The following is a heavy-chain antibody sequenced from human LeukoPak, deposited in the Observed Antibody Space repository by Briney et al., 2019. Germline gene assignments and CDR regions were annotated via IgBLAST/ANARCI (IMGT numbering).Heavy chain of an antibody. V-gene: IGHV3-23*01. CDR2: ISGSGGST. J-gene: IGHJ6*03. CDR3: AKGSTTAAHYYYMDV. D-gene: IGHD6-13*01. Sequence: PSETLSLACTVSGDSFSSSSYYWAWIRQPPGKGLEWVSVISGSGGSTYYADSVKGRFTISRDNSKNTLYLQMNTLRAEDTAVYYCAKGSTTAAHYYYMDVWGKGTTVTVSS. CDR1: GDSFSSSSYY.